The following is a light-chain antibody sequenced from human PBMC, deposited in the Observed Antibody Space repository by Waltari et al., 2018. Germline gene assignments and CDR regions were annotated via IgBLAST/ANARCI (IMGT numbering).Light chain of an antibody. J-gene: IGKJ1*01. CDR1: RSVSSN. CDR3: QQYNNWPRT. CDR2: GAS. V-gene: IGKV3-15*01. Sequence: EIVMTQSQATLSVSPGERATLSCRASRSVSSNLAWYQQKPGQAPRLLIYGASTRATGIPARFSGSGSGTAFTLTISSLQSEDFAVYYCQQYNNWPRTFGQGTKVEIK.